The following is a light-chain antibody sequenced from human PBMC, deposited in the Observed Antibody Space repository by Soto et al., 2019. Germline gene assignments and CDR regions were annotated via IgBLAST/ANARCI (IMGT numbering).Light chain of an antibody. V-gene: IGLV1-40*01. J-gene: IGLJ3*02. CDR3: QSYDDNLSGSV. CDR1: SSNIGAGYD. CDR2: GNS. Sequence: QSVLTQPPSVSGAPGQWVTFSCTGSSSNIGAGYDVHWYQQLPGSAPKLLIYGNSNRPSGVPDRFSGSKSGASASLAIAGLQTEDEADYYSQSYDDNLSGSVFGGGTKLTVL.